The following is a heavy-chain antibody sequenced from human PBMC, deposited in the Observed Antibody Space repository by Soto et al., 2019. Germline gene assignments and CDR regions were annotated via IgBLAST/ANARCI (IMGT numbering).Heavy chain of an antibody. CDR3: ARDLRYFDSYYYYYGMDV. D-gene: IGHD3-9*01. Sequence: GGSLRLSCAASGFTFSSYGMHLVRQAPGKGLEWVAFIWNDGSNKYYADSVKGRFTISRDASKNTLYLQMNSLSAEDTAVYYCARDLRYFDSYYYYYGMDVWGQGTTVTVSS. V-gene: IGHV3-33*01. CDR1: GFTFSSYG. J-gene: IGHJ6*02. CDR2: IWNDGSNK.